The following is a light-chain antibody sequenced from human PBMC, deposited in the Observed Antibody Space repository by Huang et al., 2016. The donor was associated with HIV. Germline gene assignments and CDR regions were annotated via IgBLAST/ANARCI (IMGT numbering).Light chain of an antibody. CDR3: QQYNSYPYT. Sequence: DIQMTQSPSTLSASVGDRVTITCRASQSISSWLAWYQQKPGKAPKLLIYDASSLEGGVPSRFSGSGSGTEFTLTISSLQPDNFATYYCQQYNSYPYTFGQGTKLEIK. CDR2: DAS. J-gene: IGKJ2*01. CDR1: QSISSW. V-gene: IGKV1-5*01.